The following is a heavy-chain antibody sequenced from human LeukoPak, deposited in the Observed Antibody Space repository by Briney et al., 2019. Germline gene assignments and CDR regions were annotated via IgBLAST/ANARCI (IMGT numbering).Heavy chain of an antibody. CDR2: IYYSGST. V-gene: IGHV4-39*01. J-gene: IGHJ4*02. Sequence: SETLSLTCTVSGGSISSSSYYWGWIRQPPGKGLEWIGSIYYSGSTHYNPSLKSRVTISLDTSKNQFSLKLSSVPAADRAVYYCASHYSSGSYRYTGSFDSWGQGMLVNVSS. D-gene: IGHD3-16*02. CDR3: ASHYSSGSYRYTGSFDS. CDR1: GGSISSSSYY.